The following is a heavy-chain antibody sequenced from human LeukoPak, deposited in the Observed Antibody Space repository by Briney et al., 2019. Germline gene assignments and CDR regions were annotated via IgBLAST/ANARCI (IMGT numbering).Heavy chain of an antibody. V-gene: IGHV3-30*02. CDR1: GFTLSTYC. CDR2: IRFDGNSK. J-gene: IGHJ3*02. CDR3: AEDLSRGNYPIAFDI. D-gene: IGHD3-22*01. Sequence: SGGSLRLSCAPSGFTLSTYCMHWVRQAPGKGREWVAFIRFDGNSKFYGDSVKGRFSVSRDTSKNTLYLQMNSLKTEDTAVYYCAEDLSRGNYPIAFDIWGQGTMVTVSS.